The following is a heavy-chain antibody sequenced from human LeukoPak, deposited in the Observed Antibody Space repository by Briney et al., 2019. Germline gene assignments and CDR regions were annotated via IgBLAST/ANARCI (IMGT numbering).Heavy chain of an antibody. CDR1: GGSFSGYY. J-gene: IGHJ4*02. Sequence: SETLSLTCAVYGGSFSGYYWSWIRQPPGKGLEWIGEINHSGGTKYNPSLKSRVTISVDTSKNQFSLKLSSVTAADTAVYYCARDPLPNKYGVTKIFDYWGQGTLVTVSS. CDR2: INHSGGT. D-gene: IGHD4-17*01. CDR3: ARDPLPNKYGVTKIFDY. V-gene: IGHV4-34*01.